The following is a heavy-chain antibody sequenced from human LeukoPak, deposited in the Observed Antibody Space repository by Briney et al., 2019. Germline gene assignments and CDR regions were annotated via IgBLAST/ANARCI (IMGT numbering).Heavy chain of an antibody. Sequence: GGSLRLSCAASGFTFNNAWMSWVRQAPGKGLEWVGRIKSKADGGTTDYAAPVKGRFTISRDDSKNTLSPQINTLIPEDTAMYYCTTDDPVNRTWGQGTLVTVSS. CDR2: IKSKADGGTT. V-gene: IGHV3-15*01. D-gene: IGHD1/OR15-1a*01. CDR3: TTDDPVNRT. J-gene: IGHJ4*02. CDR1: GFTFNNAW.